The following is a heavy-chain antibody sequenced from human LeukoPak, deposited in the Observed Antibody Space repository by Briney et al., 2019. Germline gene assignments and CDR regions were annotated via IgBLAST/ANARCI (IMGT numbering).Heavy chain of an antibody. CDR2: INARGDT. J-gene: IGHJ5*02. Sequence: SETLSLTCAVYGWSFNDYYWNWIRQPPGKGLEWIGEINARGDTNYNPSLKSRVTISVDTSKNQISLSLSSMSASDTAVYYCARGQVPAARGHNWFDPWGQGTLVTVSS. D-gene: IGHD2-2*01. CDR1: GWSFNDYY. V-gene: IGHV4-34*01. CDR3: ARGQVPAARGHNWFDP.